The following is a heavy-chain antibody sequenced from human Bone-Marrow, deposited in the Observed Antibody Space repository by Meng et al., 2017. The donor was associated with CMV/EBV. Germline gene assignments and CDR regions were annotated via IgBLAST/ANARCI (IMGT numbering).Heavy chain of an antibody. Sequence: GESLKISCAASGFTFSSYSMNWVRQAPGKGLEWVSSISSSSSYIYYADSAKGRFTISRDNAKNSLYLQMNSLRAEDTAVYYCARAKSYGGSFIFDYWGQGTLVTVSS. CDR3: ARAKSYGGSFIFDY. D-gene: IGHD1-26*01. J-gene: IGHJ4*02. CDR2: ISSSSSYI. CDR1: GFTFSSYS. V-gene: IGHV3-21*01.